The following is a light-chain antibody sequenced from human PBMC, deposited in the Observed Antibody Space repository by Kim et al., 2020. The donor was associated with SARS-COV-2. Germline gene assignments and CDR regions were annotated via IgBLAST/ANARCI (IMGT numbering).Light chain of an antibody. CDR1: SLGCYF. Sequence: GQTGTITCEGVSLGCYFASGYQQKPGQAPVLVIYGKNNRPSGIPDRFSGSSSGNTASLTITGAQAEDEADYYCNSRDSSSNHLRNVFGTGTQLTVL. CDR2: GKN. V-gene: IGLV3-19*01. J-gene: IGLJ1*01. CDR3: NSRDSSSNHLRNV.